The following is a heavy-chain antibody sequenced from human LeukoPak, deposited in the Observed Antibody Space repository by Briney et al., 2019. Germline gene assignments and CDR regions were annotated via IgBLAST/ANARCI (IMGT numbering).Heavy chain of an antibody. D-gene: IGHD2-2*02. CDR2: IYTSGST. J-gene: IGHJ4*02. CDR3: ARTGYQLLYGAFDY. V-gene: IGHV4-61*02. CDR1: GGSISSGSYY. Sequence: SQTLSLTCTVSGGSISSGSYYWSWIRQPAGKGLEWTGRIYTSGSTNYNPSLKSRVTISVDTSKNQFSLKLSSVTAADTAVYYCARTGYQLLYGAFDYWGQGTLVTASS.